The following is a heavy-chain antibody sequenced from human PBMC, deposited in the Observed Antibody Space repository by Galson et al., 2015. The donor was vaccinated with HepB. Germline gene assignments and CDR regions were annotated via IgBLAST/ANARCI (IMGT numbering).Heavy chain of an antibody. CDR3: ARTTKYRFLRYMDV. J-gene: IGHJ6*02. CDR1: GFTFSSYW. CDR2: IKQDGSEK. D-gene: IGHD3-9*01. Sequence: SLRLSCAASGFTFSSYWMSWVRQAPGKGLEWVANIKQDGSEKYYVDSVKGRFTISRDNAKNSLYLQMNSLRAEDTAVYYCARTTKYRFLRYMDVWGQGTTVTVSS. V-gene: IGHV3-7*03.